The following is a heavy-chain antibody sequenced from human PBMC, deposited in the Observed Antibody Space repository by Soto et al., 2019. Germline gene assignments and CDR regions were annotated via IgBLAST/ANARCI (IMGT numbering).Heavy chain of an antibody. V-gene: IGHV1-18*01. Sequence: QVQLVQSGAEVKQPGASVRVSCKASGYTFTMYGISWVRQTPGQGLEWMGWISGSFGTTEYAEKFRDRVTMTTDTSTNTAYMELRSLRSDDTAVYYCGRLPNCSNGKCYGYYFDYWGQGTLVTVSS. CDR2: ISGSFGTT. CDR1: GYTFTMYG. CDR3: GRLPNCSNGKCYGYYFDY. D-gene: IGHD4-4*01. J-gene: IGHJ4*02.